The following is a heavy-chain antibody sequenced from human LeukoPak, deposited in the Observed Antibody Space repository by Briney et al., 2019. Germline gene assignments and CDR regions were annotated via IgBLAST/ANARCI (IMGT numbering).Heavy chain of an antibody. D-gene: IGHD2-2*01. CDR1: GFSFRSYE. Sequence: GGSLRLSCGVSGFSFRSYEVNRGRRAPGEGLEGVSYISSSDSTIYYADSVKGPFTISRDNAKNSLYLQMNSLRAEDTAVYYCASSVVPAAIDYWGQGTLVTVSS. CDR3: ASSVVPAAIDY. V-gene: IGHV3-48*03. J-gene: IGHJ4*02. CDR2: ISSSDSTI.